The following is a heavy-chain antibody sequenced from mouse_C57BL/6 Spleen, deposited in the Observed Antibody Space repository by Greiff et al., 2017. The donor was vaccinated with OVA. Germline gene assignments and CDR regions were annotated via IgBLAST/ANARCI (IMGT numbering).Heavy chain of an antibody. CDR1: GYAFSSSW. V-gene: IGHV1-82*01. J-gene: IGHJ1*03. CDR2: IYPGDGDT. Sequence: QVQLKESGPELVKPGASVKISCKASGYAFSSSWMNWVKQRPGKGLGWIGRIYPGDGDTNYNGKFKGKATLTADKSSSTAYMQLSSLTSEDSAVYFCARALLGNYWYFDVWGTGTTVTVSS. CDR3: ARALLGNYWYFDV. D-gene: IGHD2-1*01.